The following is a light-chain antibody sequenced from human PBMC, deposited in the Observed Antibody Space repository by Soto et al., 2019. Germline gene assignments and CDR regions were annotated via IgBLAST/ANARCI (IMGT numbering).Light chain of an antibody. Sequence: EIVLTQSPGTLSLSPGERATLSCRASQSVSSSYLAWYQQKPGQAPRLLIYGASSRATGIPDRFSSSGSGTHFTLTINRLEPQDVAVYYCQQYGSSPLTFGQGTKVQIK. CDR3: QQYGSSPLT. CDR2: GAS. J-gene: IGKJ1*01. CDR1: QSVSSSY. V-gene: IGKV3-20*01.